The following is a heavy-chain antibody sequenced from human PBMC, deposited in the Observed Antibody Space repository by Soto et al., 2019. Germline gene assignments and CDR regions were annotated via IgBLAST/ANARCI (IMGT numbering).Heavy chain of an antibody. CDR2: ISYDGSNK. CDR3: ASDYYDSSGYPRVDP. CDR1: GFTFSSYG. J-gene: IGHJ5*02. D-gene: IGHD3-22*01. Sequence: QVQLVESGGGVVQPGRSLRLSCAASGFTFSSYGMHWVRQAPGKGLEWVAVISYDGSNKYYADSVKGRFTISRDNSKRTLCRQMNSLRAVDTAVYYCASDYYDSSGYPRVDPWGQGTLVTVSS. V-gene: IGHV3-30*03.